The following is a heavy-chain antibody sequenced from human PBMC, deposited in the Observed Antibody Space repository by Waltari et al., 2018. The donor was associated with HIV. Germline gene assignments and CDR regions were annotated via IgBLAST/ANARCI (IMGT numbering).Heavy chain of an antibody. CDR1: GFTFSYYT. CDR3: ARDKAAPGYSPHAFDI. D-gene: IGHD2-15*01. Sequence: EVQLVESGGGLVKPGVSLRLSCAASGFTFSYYTMNWVRQAPGKGLYWFSSITTNSIYIYYADSVTGRFTSSRDNAKTSLYLQMNGLRAEDTGVYYCARDKAAPGYSPHAFDIWGQGTMVTVSS. CDR2: ITTNSIYI. V-gene: IGHV3-21*01. J-gene: IGHJ3*02.